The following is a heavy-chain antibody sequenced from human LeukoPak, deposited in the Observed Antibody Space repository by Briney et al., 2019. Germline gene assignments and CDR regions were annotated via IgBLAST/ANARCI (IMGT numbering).Heavy chain of an antibody. CDR3: ATETNGRHYDY. Sequence: GGSLRLSCTASGLTFSTSGFNWVRQAPGKGMEWVASIGPTGSDRYHADSIKGRFTISRDNANNFLYLQMNSVRAEDTAVYYCATETNGRHYDYWGQGTLLTVSS. D-gene: IGHD1-14*01. J-gene: IGHJ4*02. V-gene: IGHV3-21*06. CDR2: IGPTGSDR. CDR1: GLTFSTSG.